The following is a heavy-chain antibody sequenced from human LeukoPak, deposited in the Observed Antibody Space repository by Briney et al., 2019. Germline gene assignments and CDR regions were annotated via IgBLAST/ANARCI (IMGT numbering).Heavy chain of an antibody. CDR2: ISSSSSYI. Sequence: NAGGSLRLSCAASGFTFSSYSMNWVRQAPGKGLEWVSSISSSSSYIYYADSVKGRFTISRDNAKGSLFLQMNTLRAEDTAVYYCARGILEMATINPGDYWGQGTLVTVSS. J-gene: IGHJ4*02. D-gene: IGHD5-24*01. CDR1: GFTFSSYS. CDR3: ARGILEMATINPGDY. V-gene: IGHV3-21*01.